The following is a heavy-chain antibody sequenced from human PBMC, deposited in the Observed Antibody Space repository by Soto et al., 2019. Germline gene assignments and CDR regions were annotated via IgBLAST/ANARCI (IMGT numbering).Heavy chain of an antibody. V-gene: IGHV3-33*01. CDR3: ARDKGADTYYYGMDV. CDR1: GFTFSSFG. CDR2: IWYDGSNK. J-gene: IGHJ6*02. Sequence: QVQLVESGGGVVQPGRSLRLSCAASGFTFSSFGIHWVRQAPDKGLEWVAIIWYDGSNKYYADSVKGRFTISRDNSKNTLYLQMNSLRAEDTAVYYCARDKGADTYYYGMDVWGQGTTVTVSS.